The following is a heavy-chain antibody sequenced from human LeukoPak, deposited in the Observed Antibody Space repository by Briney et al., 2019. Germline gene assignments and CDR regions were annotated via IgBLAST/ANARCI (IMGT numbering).Heavy chain of an antibody. CDR1: GFTFSSFS. Sequence: GGSLRLSCAASGFTFSSFSMNWVRQAPGKGLEWVSFITGSSSTIYYADSVKGRFTISRDNTKNSLYLQMNSLRAEDTAVYYCASCSSTNCYWGQGTLVTVSS. V-gene: IGHV3-48*01. CDR2: ITGSSSTI. CDR3: ASCSSTNCY. D-gene: IGHD2-2*01. J-gene: IGHJ4*02.